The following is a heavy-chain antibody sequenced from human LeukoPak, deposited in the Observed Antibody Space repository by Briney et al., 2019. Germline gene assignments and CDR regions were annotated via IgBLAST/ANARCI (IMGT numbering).Heavy chain of an antibody. D-gene: IGHD3-3*02. V-gene: IGHV3-53*01. CDR3: ARDSSSFPNYFDY. J-gene: IGHJ4*02. CDR1: GFTVSSTY. Sequence: GGSLRLSCAASGFTVSSTYMSWVRQAPGKGLEWVSLIYSDGTTFYADSVKGRFAISTDNSKNTLYLQMSSLRAEDAAVYYCARDSSSFPNYFDYWGQGTLITVSS. CDR2: IYSDGTT.